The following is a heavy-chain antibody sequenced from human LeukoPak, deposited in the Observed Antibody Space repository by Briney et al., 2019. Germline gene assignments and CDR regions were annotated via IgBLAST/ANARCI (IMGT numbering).Heavy chain of an antibody. CDR2: IYYSGNT. Sequence: PSETLSLTCTVSGGSISSYYWSWIRQPPGKGLEWIGYIYYSGNTNYNPSLKSRVTISIDMSRNQVSLRLTSVTAADTAIYYCARSRNYDTTGFNPSYYLDSWGQGALVTVAS. D-gene: IGHD3-22*01. CDR1: GGSISSYY. J-gene: IGHJ4*02. CDR3: ARSRNYDTTGFNPSYYLDS. V-gene: IGHV4-59*01.